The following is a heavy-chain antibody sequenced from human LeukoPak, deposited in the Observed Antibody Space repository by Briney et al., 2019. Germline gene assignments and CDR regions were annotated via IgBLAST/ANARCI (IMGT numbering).Heavy chain of an antibody. CDR1: GFTFSNAW. J-gene: IGHJ6*03. Sequence: GGSLRLSCAASGFTFSNAWMSWVRQAPGQGLQWVAVIGNDGYNKCYSDSVRGRFTISRDNSKNTLSLQMDSLTTEDTAVYYCARGAGTTVYYIDVWGKGTTVTVSS. V-gene: IGHV3-30*01. CDR2: IGNDGYNK. CDR3: ARGAGTTVYYIDV. D-gene: IGHD1-7*01.